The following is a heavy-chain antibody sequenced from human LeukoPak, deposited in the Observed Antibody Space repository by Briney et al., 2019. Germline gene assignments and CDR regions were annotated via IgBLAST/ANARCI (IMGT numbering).Heavy chain of an antibody. CDR1: GFTFSSYW. Sequence: GGSLRLSCAASGFTFSSYWMSWVRQAPGKGLEWVANIKQDGSERYYVDSVKGRFTISRDNAKNSLYLQMNSLRAEDTAVYYCARISGWRGKNFDYWGQGTLVTVSS. J-gene: IGHJ4*02. CDR3: ARISGWRGKNFDY. V-gene: IGHV3-7*01. D-gene: IGHD6-19*01. CDR2: IKQDGSER.